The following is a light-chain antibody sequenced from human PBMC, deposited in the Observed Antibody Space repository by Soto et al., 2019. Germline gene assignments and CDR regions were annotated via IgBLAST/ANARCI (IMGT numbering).Light chain of an antibody. CDR1: RSLLSSNGSNY. CDR3: AQGLQTPLT. Sequence: DVVMTQSPLSLPVTPGEPASISCRSSRSLLSSNGSNYLNWYLQKPGQSPQLLIYLGSNRASGVPDRVSGSGSGTDFTLKISRVEAEDVGVYYCAQGLQTPLTFGGGTKVDIK. CDR2: LGS. J-gene: IGKJ4*01. V-gene: IGKV2-28*01.